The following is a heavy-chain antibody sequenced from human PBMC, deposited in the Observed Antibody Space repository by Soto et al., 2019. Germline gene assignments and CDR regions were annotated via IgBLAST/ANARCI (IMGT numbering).Heavy chain of an antibody. CDR2: ISGSGAST. D-gene: IGHD6-13*01. V-gene: IGHV3-23*01. CDR3: AKIEYASSWYYYGMDV. CDR1: GFTFSSYA. J-gene: IGHJ6*02. Sequence: VVSLRLSCAGSGFTFSSYAMSWVRQAPGKGLEWVSIISGSGASTYYADSVKGRFTVSRDNSKNTLYVQMNSLRAEDTAVYYCAKIEYASSWYYYGMDVWGQGTTVTVSS.